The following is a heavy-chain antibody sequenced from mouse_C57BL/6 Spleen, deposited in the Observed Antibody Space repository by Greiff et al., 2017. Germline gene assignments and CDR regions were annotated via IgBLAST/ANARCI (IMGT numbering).Heavy chain of an antibody. CDR1: EYEFPSPD. V-gene: IGHV5-2*01. CDR2: INRDGGST. J-gene: IGHJ3*01. CDR3: SRFVGWFAY. D-gene: IGHD3-1*01. Sequence: EVKLMESGGGLVQPGESLKLSCASPEYEFPSPDMSWVRKTPEKRLELVAAINRDGGSTYYPDTMERRYIISRDNTKKTLYLQRSSLRSEDTALYYCSRFVGWFAYWGQGTLVTVSA.